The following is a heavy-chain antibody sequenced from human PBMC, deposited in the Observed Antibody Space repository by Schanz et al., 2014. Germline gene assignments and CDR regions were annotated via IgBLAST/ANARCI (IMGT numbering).Heavy chain of an antibody. J-gene: IGHJ4*02. CDR1: GGTFGRYT. Sequence: QVQLVQSGAEVKKPGSSVKVSCKASGGTFGRYTISWLRQAPGQGLEWMGRINPNSGGTNYAQKFQGRVTMTRDTSISTAYMELSSLRSDDTAVYYCARELRLEYYXDYWGQGTQXXVSS. D-gene: IGHD4-17*01. V-gene: IGHV1-2*02. CDR3: ARELRLEYYXDY. CDR2: INPNSGGT.